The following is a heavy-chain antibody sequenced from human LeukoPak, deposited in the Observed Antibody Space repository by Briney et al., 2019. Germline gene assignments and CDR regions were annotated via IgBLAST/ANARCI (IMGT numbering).Heavy chain of an antibody. D-gene: IGHD3-3*01. J-gene: IGHJ6*03. CDR2: IYTSGST. V-gene: IGHV4-4*07. CDR3: AREGDSKGDYDFWSGYSGSYYYYYMDV. CDR1: GGSISSYY. Sequence: SETLSLTCTVSGGSISSYYWSWIRQPAGKGLEWIGRIYTSGSTHHNPSLKSRVTISVDKSKNQFSLKLSSVTAADTAVYYCAREGDSKGDYDFWSGYSGSYYYYYMDVWGKGTTVTVSS.